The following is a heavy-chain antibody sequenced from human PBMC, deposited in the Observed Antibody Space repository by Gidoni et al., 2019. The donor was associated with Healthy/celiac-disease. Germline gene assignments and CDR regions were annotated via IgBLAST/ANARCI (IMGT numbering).Heavy chain of an antibody. Sequence: QLQLQESGPGLVKPWETLSLTCTVSGGSISSSSYYWGWIRQPPGKGLEWIGSIYYSGSTYYKPSLKSRVTISVDTSKNQFSLNLSSVTAADTAVYYCARDSGGSSTFDYWGQGTLVTVSS. V-gene: IGHV4-39*01. J-gene: IGHJ4*02. D-gene: IGHD2-15*01. CDR3: ARDSGGSSTFDY. CDR1: GGSISSSSYY. CDR2: IYYSGST.